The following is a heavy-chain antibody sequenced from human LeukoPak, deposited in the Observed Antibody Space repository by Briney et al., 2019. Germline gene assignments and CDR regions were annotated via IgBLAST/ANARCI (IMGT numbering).Heavy chain of an antibody. V-gene: IGHV1-24*01. D-gene: IGHD3-3*01. Sequence: ASVKVSCKVSGYTLKELAMHWVRQAPGKGHEWMGGFDPERGETIYAQKLQGRVTMTEDTSTDTAFMELSRLRSEDTAVYYCATAVLTKGITNFGVVRRWFDPWGQGTLVTVSS. CDR1: GYTLKELA. CDR2: FDPERGET. J-gene: IGHJ5*02. CDR3: ATAVLTKGITNFGVVRRWFDP.